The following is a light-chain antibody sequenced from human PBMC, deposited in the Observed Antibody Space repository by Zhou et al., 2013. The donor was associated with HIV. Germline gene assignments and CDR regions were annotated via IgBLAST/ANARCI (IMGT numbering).Light chain of an antibody. CDR1: QSLSSSH. J-gene: IGKJ4*01. V-gene: IGKV3-20*01. CDR2: GTS. Sequence: EIVLTQSPATLSLSPGERATLSCGASQSLSSSHLAWYQQKPGQAPRLLLFGTSSRATGIADRFSGSGSGTDFTLTISRLEPEDFAVYYCQQYGDSALTFGGGTKVEIK. CDR3: QQYGDSALT.